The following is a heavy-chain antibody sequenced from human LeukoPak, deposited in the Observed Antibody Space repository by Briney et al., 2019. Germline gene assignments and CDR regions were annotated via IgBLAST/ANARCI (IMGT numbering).Heavy chain of an antibody. V-gene: IGHV3-23*01. CDR3: APLPVDTTMSAIDS. J-gene: IGHJ4*02. D-gene: IGHD5-18*01. CDR2: VSGGGDYT. CDR1: GFTFSSYA. Sequence: PGGSLRLSCAASGFTFSSYAMSWVRQAPGKGLEWVSAVSGGGDYTYYADSVKGRFTISRDNSKNTQYLQMNSLRAEDTAVYYCAPLPVDTTMSAIDSWGQGTLVTVSS.